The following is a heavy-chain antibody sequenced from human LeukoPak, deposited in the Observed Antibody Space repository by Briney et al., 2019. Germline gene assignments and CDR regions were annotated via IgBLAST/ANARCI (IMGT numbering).Heavy chain of an antibody. D-gene: IGHD6-19*01. CDR3: ARGPAPRLASYGMDV. V-gene: IGHV1-18*01. J-gene: IGHJ6*02. CDR2: ISAYNGNT. CDR1: GYTFTSYG. Sequence: ASVKVSCKASGYTFTSYGISWVRQAPGQGLEWMGWISAYNGNTNYAQKLQGRVTMTTDTSTCTAYMELRSLRSDDTAVYYCARGPAPRLASYGMDVWGQGTTVTVSS.